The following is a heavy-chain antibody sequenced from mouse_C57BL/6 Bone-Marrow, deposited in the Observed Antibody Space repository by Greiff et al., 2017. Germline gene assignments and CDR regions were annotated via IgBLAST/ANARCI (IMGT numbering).Heavy chain of an antibody. CDR2: INPGSGGT. Sequence: QVQLKESGAELVRPGTSVKVSCKASGYAFTNYLIEWVQQRPGQGLEWIGVINPGSGGTNYNEKFKGKATLTADKSSSTAYMPLSSLTSEYSAVYFCARDRYGSDYWGQGTTLTVSS. CDR3: ARDRYGSDY. V-gene: IGHV1-54*01. CDR1: GYAFTNYL. J-gene: IGHJ2*01. D-gene: IGHD2-14*01.